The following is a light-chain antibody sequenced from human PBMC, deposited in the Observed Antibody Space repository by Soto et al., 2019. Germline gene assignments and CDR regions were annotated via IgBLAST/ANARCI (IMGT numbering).Light chain of an antibody. Sequence: DIQMTQSPSSLSASVGDRVTITCRASQSISSYLNWYQQKPGKAPKLLIYAASSLQSGVPLRFSGSGSGTDFTLPISSLQPEDVATYYCQQSYSTPYTFGQGTKLEIK. V-gene: IGKV1-39*01. J-gene: IGKJ2*01. CDR1: QSISSY. CDR3: QQSYSTPYT. CDR2: AAS.